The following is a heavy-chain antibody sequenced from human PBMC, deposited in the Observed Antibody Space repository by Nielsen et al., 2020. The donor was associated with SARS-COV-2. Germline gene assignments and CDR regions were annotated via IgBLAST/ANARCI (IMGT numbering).Heavy chain of an antibody. CDR2: INSDGSST. J-gene: IGHJ3*02. D-gene: IGHD5-12*01. Sequence: GESLKISCAASGFTFSSYWMHWVRQAPGKGLVWVSRINSDGSSTSYADSVKGRFTISRDNAKNTLYLQMNSLRAEDTAVYYCTREGGYGAFDIWGQGTMVTVSS. CDR1: GFTFSSYW. CDR3: TREGGYGAFDI. V-gene: IGHV3-74*01.